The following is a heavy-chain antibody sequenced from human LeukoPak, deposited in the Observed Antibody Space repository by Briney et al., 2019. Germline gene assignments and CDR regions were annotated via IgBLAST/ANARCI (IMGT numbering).Heavy chain of an antibody. CDR3: ARDTFGAFDY. J-gene: IGHJ4*02. CDR2: INANSGGT. Sequence: ASVKVSCKASGFIFTGYYMHWVRQAPGQGLEWMGCINANSGGTNYAQKLQGRVTMTTDTSTSTAYMELRSLRSDDTAVYYCARDTFGAFDYWGQGTLVTVSS. V-gene: IGHV1-2*02. D-gene: IGHD3-10*01. CDR1: GFIFTGYY.